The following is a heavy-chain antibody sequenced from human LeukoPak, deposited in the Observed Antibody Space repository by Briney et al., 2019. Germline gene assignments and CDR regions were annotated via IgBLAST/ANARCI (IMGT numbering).Heavy chain of an antibody. CDR3: ARDEGDFWSPVKPPIGDYYYGMDV. CDR1: GDTLISYA. D-gene: IGHD3-3*01. CDR2: IIPIFGTA. Sequence: SVKVSCKASGDTLISYAISWVRQAPGEGLEWMGGIIPIFGTANYAQKFQGRVTITADESTSTAYMELSSLRSEDTAVYYCARDEGDFWSPVKPPIGDYYYGMDVWGQGTTVTVSS. V-gene: IGHV1-69*13. J-gene: IGHJ6*02.